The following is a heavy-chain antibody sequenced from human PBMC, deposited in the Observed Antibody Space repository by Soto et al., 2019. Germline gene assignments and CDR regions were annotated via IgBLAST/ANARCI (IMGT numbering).Heavy chain of an antibody. J-gene: IGHJ4*02. CDR1: GFSFSTYA. Sequence: QVQLVESGGGVVQPGRSLRLSCAASGFSFSTYAMHWVRQAPGKGLEWLAGIWYDGSEKYYTDSAKGRFTISRDNPKNTLYLPVDSLRAEDTAVYYCARGCSFYNSGWYWGFDYWGQGALVTVSS. CDR2: IWYDGSEK. CDR3: ARGCSFYNSGWYWGFDY. D-gene: IGHD6-19*01. V-gene: IGHV3-33*01.